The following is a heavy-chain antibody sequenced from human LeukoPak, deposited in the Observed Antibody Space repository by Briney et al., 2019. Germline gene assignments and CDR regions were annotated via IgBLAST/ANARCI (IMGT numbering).Heavy chain of an antibody. V-gene: IGHV4-61*02. CDR1: GGSISGGTYY. CDR3: AGDGTCSSTSCLRGDYYYMDV. D-gene: IGHD2-2*01. J-gene: IGHJ6*03. Sequence: PSETLSLTCTVSGGSISGGTYYWSWIRQPAGKGLEWIGRIYTSGSTNYNTSLKSRVTMSVDTSKNQFSLNLSSVTAADTAVYYCAGDGTCSSTSCLRGDYYYMDVWGKGTTVTVSS. CDR2: IYTSGST.